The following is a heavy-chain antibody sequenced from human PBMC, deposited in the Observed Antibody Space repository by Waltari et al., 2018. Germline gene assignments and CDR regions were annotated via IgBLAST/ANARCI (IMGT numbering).Heavy chain of an antibody. J-gene: IGHJ2*01. CDR2: MGVSGVTI. D-gene: IGHD6-13*01. CDR3: AKSAAATIRFWYFDL. V-gene: IGHV3-23*04. CDR1: GFTFSSYA. Sequence: EVQLVESGGGLVQPGGSLRLSCAASGFTFSSYAMSWVRQSPGKGLVWVSSMGVSGVTIFYADSVKGRFTTSRDNSKNTLYLQMDSLRAEDTAIYYCAKSAAATIRFWYFDLWGRGTLVTVSS.